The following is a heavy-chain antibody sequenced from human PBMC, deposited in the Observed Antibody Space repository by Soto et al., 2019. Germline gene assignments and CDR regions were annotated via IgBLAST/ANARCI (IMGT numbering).Heavy chain of an antibody. V-gene: IGHV4-30-4*01. D-gene: IGHD3-22*01. CDR3: ARDPYYYHSSGYGNDALDI. CDR2: IYYSGST. CDR1: GGSISSGDYY. Sequence: QVQLQEEGPGLVKPSQTLSLTCTVSGGSISSGDYYWSWIRQPPGKGLEWIGYIYYSGSTYYNPSLKSRVTISVDTSKTQFSLKLSSVTAADTAVYYCARDPYYYHSSGYGNDALDIWGQGTMVTVSS. J-gene: IGHJ3*02.